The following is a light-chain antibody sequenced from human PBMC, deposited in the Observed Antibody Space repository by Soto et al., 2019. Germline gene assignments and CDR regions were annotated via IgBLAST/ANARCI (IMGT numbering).Light chain of an antibody. CDR2: SAF. J-gene: IGKJ1*01. Sequence: ENGLTQSPGTMSLSPGERVTLSCWASQSVSRHCLAWYQQKPGQATRLLIYSAFSRATGIPDRFSGSGSGTDFTLTSSRLEPEDFAVYCCQYYGSSPWTFGQGTKVEIK. CDR3: QYYGSSPWT. V-gene: IGKV3-20*01. CDR1: QSVSRHC.